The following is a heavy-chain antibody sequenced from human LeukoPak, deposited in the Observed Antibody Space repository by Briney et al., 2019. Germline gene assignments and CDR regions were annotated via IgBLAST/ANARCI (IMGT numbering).Heavy chain of an antibody. CDR3: ARSDYGDY. V-gene: IGHV1-2*02. CDR2: INPNSGGT. CDR1: GYTFTSYD. Sequence: RASVKVSCKASGYTFTSYDINWVRQATGQGLEWMGWINPNSGGTNYAQKFQGRVTMTRDTSISTAYMELSRLRSDDTAVYYCARSDYGDYWGQGTLVTVSS. J-gene: IGHJ4*02.